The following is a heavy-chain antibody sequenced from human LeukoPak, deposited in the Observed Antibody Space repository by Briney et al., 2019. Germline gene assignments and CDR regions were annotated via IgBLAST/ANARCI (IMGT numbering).Heavy chain of an antibody. CDR2: IFYGGST. V-gene: IGHV4-61*03. D-gene: IGHD5-24*01. CDR1: GGSVSSGSYY. CDR3: ARGGDGYKSAFDI. Sequence: PSETVSLTCTVSGGSVSSGSYYWSWIRQPPGKGLEWIGYIFYGGSTNYNPSLKSRVTISVDTSKNHFSLNLNSVTAADTAVYYCARGGDGYKSAFDIWGQGTMVTVSS. J-gene: IGHJ3*02.